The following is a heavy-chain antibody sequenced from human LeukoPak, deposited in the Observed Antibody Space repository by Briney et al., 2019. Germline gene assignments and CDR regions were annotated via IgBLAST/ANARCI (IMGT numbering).Heavy chain of an antibody. CDR3: ARNTGYSYGYFDY. Sequence: GGSLRLSCAASGFTFSNNEMNWVRQAPGKGLEWVSYMSRGGNTIYYSDSVKGRFTISRDTAENSLSLQMNSLRAEDTAVYYCARNTGYSYGYFDYWGQGTLVTVSS. CDR1: GFTFSNNE. CDR2: MSRGGNTI. J-gene: IGHJ4*02. D-gene: IGHD5-18*01. V-gene: IGHV3-48*03.